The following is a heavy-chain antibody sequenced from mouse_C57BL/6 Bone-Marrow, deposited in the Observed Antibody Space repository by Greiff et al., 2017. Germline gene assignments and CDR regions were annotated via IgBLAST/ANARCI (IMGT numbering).Heavy chain of an antibody. CDR2: IYPNSGST. CDR1: GYTFTSYW. D-gene: IGHD1-1*01. J-gene: IGHJ2*01. CDR3: ARGITTVVAPLAD. Sequence: QVQLQQPGAELVKPGASVKLSCKASGYTFTSYWMNWVKQRPGRGLEWIGGIYPNSGSTKYNEKFKSKATLTVDTSSSTAYMQLSSRTSEDAAVYYCARGITTVVAPLADWGQGTTLTVSS. V-gene: IGHV1-62-3*01.